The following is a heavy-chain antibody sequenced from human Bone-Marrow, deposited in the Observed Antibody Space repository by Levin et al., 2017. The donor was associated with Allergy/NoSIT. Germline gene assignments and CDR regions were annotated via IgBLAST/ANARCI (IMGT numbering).Heavy chain of an antibody. V-gene: IGHV3-15*01. CDR3: TTDFYDSVSSEPFPYFFDN. CDR1: GFTFSDAW. D-gene: IGHD3-22*01. CDR2: LRSKTDGGTA. J-gene: IGHJ4*02. Sequence: GGSLRLSCAASGFTFSDAWMSWVRQAPGTGLEWVGRLRSKTDGGTADYAAPVQGRFSISRDETENTLYLHMNSLKTEDTGIYYCTTDFYDSVSSEPFPYFFDNWGQGTLVTVSS.